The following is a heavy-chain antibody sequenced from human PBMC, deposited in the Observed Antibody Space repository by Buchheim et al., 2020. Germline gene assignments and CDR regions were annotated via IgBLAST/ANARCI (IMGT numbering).Heavy chain of an antibody. CDR3: SKDMSGAEDS. J-gene: IGHJ4*02. CDR1: GFTFGRYW. CDR2: INEDGSHT. D-gene: IGHD2-15*01. V-gene: IGHV3-74*03. Sequence: EVQVVESGGGLVQPGGSLRLSCAASGFTFGRYWMHWVRQAPGGALVWVSRINEDGSHTTYTDSVKGRFTILSDNANNTLYMQMNSLTAEDTAVYYCSKDMSGAEDSWGQGTL.